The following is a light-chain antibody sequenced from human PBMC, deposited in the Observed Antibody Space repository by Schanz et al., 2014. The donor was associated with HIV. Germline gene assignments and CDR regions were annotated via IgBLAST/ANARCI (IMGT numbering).Light chain of an antibody. V-gene: IGLV8-61*01. CDR1: SGSVSTSHY. J-gene: IGLJ3*02. CDR2: NTN. Sequence: QTVVTQEPSLSVSPGGTVTLTCGLTSGSVSTSHYPSWYQQTPGQAPRTLVYNTNLRSSGVPGRFSGSKSGNTASLTVSGLQADDEADYYCSSYAATSNVLFGGGTKLTVL. CDR3: SSYAATSNVL.